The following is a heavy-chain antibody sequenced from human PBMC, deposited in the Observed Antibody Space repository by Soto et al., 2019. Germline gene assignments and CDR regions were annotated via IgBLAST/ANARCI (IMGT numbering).Heavy chain of an antibody. Sequence: PSVTLSLTCTVSGGSISSYYWSWIRQPPGKGLEWIGYIYYSGSTNYNPSLKSRVTISVDTSKNQFSLKLSSVTAADTAVYYCARHPSRRYYDSSGYYYPLVYGMDVWGQGTTVTVSS. CDR1: GGSISSYY. V-gene: IGHV4-59*08. D-gene: IGHD3-22*01. CDR2: IYYSGST. CDR3: ARHPSRRYYDSSGYYYPLVYGMDV. J-gene: IGHJ6*02.